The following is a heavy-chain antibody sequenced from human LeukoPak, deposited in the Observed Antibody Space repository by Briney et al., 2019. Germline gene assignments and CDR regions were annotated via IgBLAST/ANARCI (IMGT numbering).Heavy chain of an antibody. CDR1: VGTFSSYA. J-gene: IGHJ5*02. V-gene: IGHV1-69*05. D-gene: IGHD3-9*01. CDR2: IIPIFGTA. CDR3: GRAGIKMHHDILTGYPWLDP. Sequence: ASVKVSCKASVGTFSSYAIIWVRQAPGQGLEWMGGIIPIFGTANYAQKFQGRVTIATDESTSTAYMELSSLRSEYTAVYYCGRAGIKMHHDILTGYPWLDPWGQETLLTVPS.